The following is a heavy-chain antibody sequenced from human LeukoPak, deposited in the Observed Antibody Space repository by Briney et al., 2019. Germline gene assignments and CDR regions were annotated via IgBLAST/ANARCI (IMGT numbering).Heavy chain of an antibody. V-gene: IGHV4-30-4*08. CDR3: ARGKSYSNWFDP. J-gene: IGHJ5*02. Sequence: SQTLSLTCIVSGGSISSGNYYWSWIRQPPGKGLEWIGYIYYSGSTYYNTSLKSRVTISVDTSKNQFSLKLSSVTAADTAVYYCARGKSYSNWFDPWGQGTLVTVSS. CDR1: GGSISSGNYY. D-gene: IGHD3-10*01. CDR2: IYYSGST.